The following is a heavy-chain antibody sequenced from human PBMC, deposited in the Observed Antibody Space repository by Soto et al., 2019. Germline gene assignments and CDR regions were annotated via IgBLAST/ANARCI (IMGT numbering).Heavy chain of an antibody. CDR1: GFTFSSYA. CDR2: ISYDGSNK. V-gene: IGHV3-30-3*01. CDR3: ARSIAARLNWFDP. D-gene: IGHD6-6*01. Sequence: SGGSLRLSCAASGFTFSSYAMHWVRQAPGKGLEWVAVISYDGSNKYYADSVKGRFTISRDNSKNTLYLQMNSLRAEDTAVYYCARSIAARLNWFDPWGQGTLVTVSS. J-gene: IGHJ5*02.